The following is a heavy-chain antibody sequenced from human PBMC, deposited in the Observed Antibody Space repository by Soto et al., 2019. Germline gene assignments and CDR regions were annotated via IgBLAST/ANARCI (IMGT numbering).Heavy chain of an antibody. CDR2: TFSTGTS. CDR3: VRVPERGYNLYSGIMDV. V-gene: IGHV4-4*07. J-gene: IGHJ6*02. Sequence: PSETLSLTCTVSGGSMTSNYWNWIRQPAGRGLEWIGRTFSTGTSSYNPSLKGRVTMSMDTSNRQFSLNLNSVTAADTAVYYCVRVPERGYNLYSGIMDVWGPGSSVTSP. D-gene: IGHD3-10*01. CDR1: GGSMTSNY.